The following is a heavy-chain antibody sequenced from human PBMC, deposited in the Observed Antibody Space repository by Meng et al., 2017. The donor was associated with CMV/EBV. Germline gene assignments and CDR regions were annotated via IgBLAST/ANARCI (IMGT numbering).Heavy chain of an antibody. CDR1: GFTFSSYS. V-gene: IGHV3-21*01. CDR2: ISSSSSYI. Sequence: GESLKISCAASGFTFSSYSMNWVRQAPGKGPEWVSSISSSSSYIYYADSVKGRFTISRDNAKNSLYLQMNSLRAEDTAVYYCARDPGRIAARPWYWGQGTLVTVSS. J-gene: IGHJ4*02. CDR3: ARDPGRIAARPWY. D-gene: IGHD6-6*01.